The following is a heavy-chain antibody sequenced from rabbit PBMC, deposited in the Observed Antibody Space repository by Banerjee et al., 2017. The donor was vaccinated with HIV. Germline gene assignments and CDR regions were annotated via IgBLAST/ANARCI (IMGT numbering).Heavy chain of an antibody. CDR3: ARDTSSSFSSYGMDL. V-gene: IGHV1S45*01. CDR2: IDTGDGDT. D-gene: IGHD1-1*01. CDR1: GFSFSSNW. Sequence: EQLEESGGGLVKPGGTLTLTCTVSGFSFSSNWICWVRQAPGKGLEWIACIDTGDGDTYYANWAKGRFTISKTSPTTVTLQMTSLTAADTATYFCARDTSSSFSSYGMDLWGPGTLVTVS. J-gene: IGHJ6*01.